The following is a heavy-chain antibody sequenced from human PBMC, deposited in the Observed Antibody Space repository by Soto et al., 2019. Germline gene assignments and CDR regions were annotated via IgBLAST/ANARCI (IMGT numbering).Heavy chain of an antibody. Sequence: ASVKVSCKASGYTFTSYGISWVRQAPGQGLEWMGWISAYNGNTNYAQKLQGRVTMTTDTSTSTAYMELRSLRSDDTAVYYCARDRVEATLGSWYFDLWGRGTLVTVSS. D-gene: IGHD1-26*01. CDR2: ISAYNGNT. CDR1: GYTFTSYG. CDR3: ARDRVEATLGSWYFDL. V-gene: IGHV1-18*01. J-gene: IGHJ2*01.